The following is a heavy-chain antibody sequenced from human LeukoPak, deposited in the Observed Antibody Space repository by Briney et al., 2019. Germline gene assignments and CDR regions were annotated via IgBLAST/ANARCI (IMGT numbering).Heavy chain of an antibody. CDR1: GGSFSGYY. J-gene: IGHJ5*02. CDR3: ARIGTYYDFWSGSWFDP. Sequence: SETLSLTCAVYGGSFSGYYWSWIRQPPGKGLEWIGEINHSGSTNYNPSPKSRVTISVDTSKNQFSLKLSSVTAADTAVYYCARIGTYYDFWSGSWFDPWGQGTLVTVSS. CDR2: INHSGST. D-gene: IGHD3-3*01. V-gene: IGHV4-34*01.